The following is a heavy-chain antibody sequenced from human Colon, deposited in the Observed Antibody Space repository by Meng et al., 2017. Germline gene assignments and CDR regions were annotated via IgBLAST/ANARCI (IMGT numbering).Heavy chain of an antibody. CDR3: ARYVFDSSSLYSNWFDP. D-gene: IGHD3-22*01. Sequence: QLQLQESGPGLVKPSETLSLTCTVSGGSISSSTYYWGCIRQPPGKGLEWIGSIYYSGSTYHNPSLKSRVTISVDTSKNQLSLKLSSMTAADTAVYYCARYVFDSSSLYSNWFDPWGQGTLVTVSS. CDR1: GGSISSSTYY. CDR2: IYYSGST. J-gene: IGHJ5*02. V-gene: IGHV4-39*07.